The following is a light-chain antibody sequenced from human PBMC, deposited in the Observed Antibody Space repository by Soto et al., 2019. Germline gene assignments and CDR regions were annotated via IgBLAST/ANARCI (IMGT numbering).Light chain of an antibody. CDR2: GAS. CDR3: QQYNNWPPAQT. V-gene: IGKV3-20*01. CDR1: QSVSSSF. J-gene: IGKJ1*01. Sequence: EIVLTQSPGTLSLSPGERATLSCRASQSVSSSFLAWYQQKPGQAPRLLIYGASXTATGIQERFRGSGSGTDFTLTISRLEPEDFAVYYCQQYNNWPPAQTFGQGTKVDIK.